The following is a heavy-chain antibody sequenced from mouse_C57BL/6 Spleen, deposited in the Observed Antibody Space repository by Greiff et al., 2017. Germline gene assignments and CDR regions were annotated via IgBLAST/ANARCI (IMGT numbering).Heavy chain of an antibody. Sequence: VQLQQSGAELVRPGASVTLSCKASGYTFTDYEMHWVKQTPVHGLEWIGAIDPETGGTAYNQKFKGKAILTADKSSSTAYMELRSLTSEDSAVYYCTRSYYGSSYDAMDYWGQGTSVTVSS. J-gene: IGHJ4*01. V-gene: IGHV1-15*01. D-gene: IGHD1-1*01. CDR2: IDPETGGT. CDR3: TRSYYGSSYDAMDY. CDR1: GYTFTDYE.